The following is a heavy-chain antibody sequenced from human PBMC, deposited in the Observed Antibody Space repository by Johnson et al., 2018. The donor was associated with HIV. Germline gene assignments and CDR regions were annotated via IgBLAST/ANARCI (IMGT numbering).Heavy chain of an antibody. Sequence: VQLVDSGGGLVQPGGSLRLSCAASGFTFSSYDMHWVRQATGKGLEWVSAIGTAGNTYYPGSVKGRFTISRENAKNSLYLQMNSLRAEDTALYYCARDSYLNDDAFDIWGQGTMVTVSS. D-gene: IGHD1-1*01. CDR3: ARDSYLNDDAFDI. J-gene: IGHJ3*02. CDR1: GFTFSSYD. CDR2: IGTAGNT. V-gene: IGHV3-13*01.